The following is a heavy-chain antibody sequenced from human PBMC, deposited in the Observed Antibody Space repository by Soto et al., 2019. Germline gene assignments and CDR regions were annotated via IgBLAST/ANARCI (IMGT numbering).Heavy chain of an antibody. Sequence: ASVKVSCKASGYTFTSYGISWVRQAPGQGLEWMGWISAYNGNTNYAQKLQGRVTMTTDTSTSTAYMELRSLRSDDTAVYYCARWEARYDFWSGYYKTFASGLDYWGQGTLVTVSS. CDR2: ISAYNGNT. J-gene: IGHJ4*02. CDR3: ARWEARYDFWSGYYKTFASGLDY. V-gene: IGHV1-18*01. D-gene: IGHD3-3*01. CDR1: GYTFTSYG.